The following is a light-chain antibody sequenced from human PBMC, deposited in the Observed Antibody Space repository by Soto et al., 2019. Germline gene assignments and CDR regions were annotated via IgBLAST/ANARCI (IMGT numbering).Light chain of an antibody. CDR2: GAS. J-gene: IGKJ4*01. CDR3: QHYDTSSLT. Sequence: ETVLTQSPGTLSLSPGEGATLSCRASPSVSSRSLAWYQQRPGQAPRLLIYGASNRAPGIPDRFGGSVSGTDVTLTISRLEPEDFAVYYCQHYDTSSLTFGGGTKVEIK. V-gene: IGKV3-20*01. CDR1: PSVSSRS.